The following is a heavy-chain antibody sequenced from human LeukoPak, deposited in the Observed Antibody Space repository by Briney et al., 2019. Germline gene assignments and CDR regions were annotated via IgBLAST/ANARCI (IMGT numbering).Heavy chain of an antibody. J-gene: IGHJ6*02. CDR3: ARDKPEKIYEGYCSSTSCYPTYYYYYGMDV. CDR1: GFTFSSYA. CDR2: ISSSGSTI. Sequence: GGSLRLSCAASGFTFSSYAMSWVRQAPGKGLEWVSYISSSGSTIYYADSVKGRFTISRDNAKNSLYLQMNSLRAEDTAVYYCARDKPEKIYEGYCSSTSCYPTYYYYYGMDVWGQGTTVTVSS. V-gene: IGHV3-48*04. D-gene: IGHD2-2*01.